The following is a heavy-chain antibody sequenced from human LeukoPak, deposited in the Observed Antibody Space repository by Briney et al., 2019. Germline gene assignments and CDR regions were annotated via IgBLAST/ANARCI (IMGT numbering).Heavy chain of an antibody. CDR1: GCTFTNQW. J-gene: IGHJ4*02. V-gene: IGHV3-74*01. D-gene: IGHD4-17*01. CDR2: INTDGSIT. Sequence: GGSLTLSCAASGCTFTNQWRHWFRQAPGKGLMWLSRINTDGSITCHAASVKGRFTISRDNAKNTVYLQINSLRAEDTAVYDCARDKTTVTLFDYWGQGTLVTVSS. CDR3: ARDKTTVTLFDY.